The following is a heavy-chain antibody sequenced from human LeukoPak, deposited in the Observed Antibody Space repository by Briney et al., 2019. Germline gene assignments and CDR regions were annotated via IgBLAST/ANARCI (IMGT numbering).Heavy chain of an antibody. Sequence: PSETLSLTCTVSGGSISSGGYYWSWIRQPPGKGLEWIGEINHSGSTNYNPSLKSRVTISVDTSKNQFSLKLSSVTAADTAVYYCARRASRDGYNWDFDYWGQGTLVTVSS. V-gene: IGHV4-39*07. D-gene: IGHD5-12*01. CDR3: ARRASRDGYNWDFDY. CDR2: INHSGST. J-gene: IGHJ4*02. CDR1: GGSISSGGYY.